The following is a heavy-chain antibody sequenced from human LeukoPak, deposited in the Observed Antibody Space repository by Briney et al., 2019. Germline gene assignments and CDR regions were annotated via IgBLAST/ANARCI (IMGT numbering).Heavy chain of an antibody. CDR2: ISGDGST. J-gene: IGHJ5*02. CDR3: ARVPGRGIAARPSYWFDP. Sequence: GGSLRLSCAASGFTVSSNYISWVRQAPGKGLEWVSVISGDGSTYYYTDSVKGRFTISRDNSKNTLYLQMNSLRAEDTAVYYCARVPGRGIAARPSYWFDPWGQGTLVTVSS. CDR1: GFTVSSNY. D-gene: IGHD6-6*01. V-gene: IGHV3-53*01.